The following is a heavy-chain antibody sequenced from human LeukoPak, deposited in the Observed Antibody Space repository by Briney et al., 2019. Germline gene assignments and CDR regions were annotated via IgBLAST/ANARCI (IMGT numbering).Heavy chain of an antibody. V-gene: IGHV4-34*01. CDR1: GGSFSGYY. CDR3: ARGDSSGYYSLDY. J-gene: IGHJ4*02. Sequence: SETLSLTCAVYGGSFSGYYWSWIRQPPGKGLEWIGEINHSGSTNYNPSLKSRVTISVDTSKNQFSLQLNSVTPEDTAVYYCARGDSSGYYSLDYWGQGTLVTVSS. CDR2: INHSGST. D-gene: IGHD3-22*01.